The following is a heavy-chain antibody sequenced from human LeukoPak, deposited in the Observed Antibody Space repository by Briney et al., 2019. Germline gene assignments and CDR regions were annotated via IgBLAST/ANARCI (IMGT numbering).Heavy chain of an antibody. CDR1: GFTFDDYG. D-gene: IGHD2-21*01. CDR3: ARDWVGISRNAFDI. Sequence: PGGPLRLSCAASGFTFDDYGMSWVRQAPGKGLEWVSNINWHGGSTGYADSVKGRFTISRDNAKKSLYLQMNSLRAEDTALYYCARDWVGISRNAFDIWGQGTMVTVSS. J-gene: IGHJ3*02. V-gene: IGHV3-20*04. CDR2: INWHGGST.